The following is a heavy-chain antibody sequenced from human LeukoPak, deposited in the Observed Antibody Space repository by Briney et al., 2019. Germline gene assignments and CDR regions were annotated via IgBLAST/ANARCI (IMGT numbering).Heavy chain of an antibody. J-gene: IGHJ6*02. Sequence: GASVKVSCKASGYTFTGYYMHWVRQAPGHGLEWMGWINPNSGGTNYAQKFQGRVTMTRDTSISTAYMELSRLRSDDTAVYYCARVSYRALQYYYYGMDVWGQGTTLTVSS. D-gene: IGHD1-26*01. CDR2: INPNSGGT. CDR3: ARVSYRALQYYYYGMDV. V-gene: IGHV1-2*02. CDR1: GYTFTGYY.